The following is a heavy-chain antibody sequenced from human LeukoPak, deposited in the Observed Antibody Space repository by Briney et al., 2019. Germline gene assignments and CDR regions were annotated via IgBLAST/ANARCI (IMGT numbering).Heavy chain of an antibody. D-gene: IGHD3-3*01. CDR3: ARDYDFWSGLFDY. J-gene: IGHJ4*02. V-gene: IGHV3-21*01. CDR1: GLTFSGYS. CDR2: ISSSSSYI. Sequence: WGTLRLSCAATGLTFSGYSMNWVRQAPGKGLEWVSAISSSSSYIYYADSVKGRFTISRDNAKNSLYLQMNSLRAEDTAVYYCARDYDFWSGLFDYWGQGTLVTVSS.